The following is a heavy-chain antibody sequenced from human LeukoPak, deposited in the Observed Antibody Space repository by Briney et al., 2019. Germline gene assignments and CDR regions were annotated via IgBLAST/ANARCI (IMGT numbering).Heavy chain of an antibody. CDR1: GGSISSSSYY. CDR3: ASGYCSGGSCYHDY. Sequence: SETLSLTCTVSGGSISSSSYYWGWIRQPPGKGLEWIGSIYYSGSTYYNPSLKSRVTIPVDTSKNQFSLKLSSVTAADTAVYYCASGYCSGGSCYHDYWGQGTLVTVSS. D-gene: IGHD2-15*01. J-gene: IGHJ4*02. V-gene: IGHV4-39*07. CDR2: IYYSGST.